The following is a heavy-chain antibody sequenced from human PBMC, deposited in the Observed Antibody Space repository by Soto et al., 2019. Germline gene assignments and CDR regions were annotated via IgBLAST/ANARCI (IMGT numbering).Heavy chain of an antibody. CDR3: ARRYGASFDY. J-gene: IGHJ4*02. D-gene: IGHD4-17*01. CDR1: GASISSYY. CDR2: IYYSGST. Sequence: PSETLSLTCTVSGASISSYYWNWIRQPPGKGLEWIGYIYYSGSTNYNPSLKSRVTISVDTSKNQFSLKLSSVTAADTAVYYCARRYGASFDYWGQGTLVTVSS. V-gene: IGHV4-59*01.